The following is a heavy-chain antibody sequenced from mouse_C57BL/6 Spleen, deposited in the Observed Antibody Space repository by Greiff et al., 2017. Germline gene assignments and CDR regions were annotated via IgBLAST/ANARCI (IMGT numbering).Heavy chain of an antibody. Sequence: QVQLQQPGAELVRPGSSVKLSCKASGYTFTSYWMHWVKQRPIQGLEWIGNIDPSDSETHYNQKFKDKATLTVDKSSSTAYMQLSSLTSEDSAVYYCARDYYGNPFDDWGQGTTLTVSS. V-gene: IGHV1-52*01. J-gene: IGHJ2*01. CDR2: IDPSDSET. D-gene: IGHD2-1*01. CDR3: ARDYYGNPFDD. CDR1: GYTFTSYW.